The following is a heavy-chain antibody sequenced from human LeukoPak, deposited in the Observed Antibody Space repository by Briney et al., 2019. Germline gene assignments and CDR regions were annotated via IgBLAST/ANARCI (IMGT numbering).Heavy chain of an antibody. Sequence: ASETLSLTCTVSGGSINSNYWSWIRQPPGKGLEWIGYIYYSGSTNYNPSLKSRVTISVDTSKNQSSLKLSSVTAADTAVYYCARHYSGSADIFDSWGQGTLVTVSS. V-gene: IGHV4-59*08. CDR3: ARHYSGSADIFDS. J-gene: IGHJ4*02. D-gene: IGHD3-10*01. CDR2: IYYSGST. CDR1: GGSINSNY.